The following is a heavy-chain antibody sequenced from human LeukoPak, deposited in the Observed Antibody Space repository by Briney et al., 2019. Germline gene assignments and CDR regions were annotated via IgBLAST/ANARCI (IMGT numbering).Heavy chain of an antibody. CDR1: GFTFSSYS. Sequence: GGSLRLSCAASGFTFSSYSMNWVRQAPGKGLEWVSSISSSSSYIYYADSVKGRFTISRDNSKNTLYLQMNSLRAEDTAVYYCAKTRPLDSSSWSHGDYWGQGTLVTVSS. D-gene: IGHD6-13*01. CDR3: AKTRPLDSSSWSHGDY. J-gene: IGHJ4*02. V-gene: IGHV3-21*04. CDR2: ISSSSSYI.